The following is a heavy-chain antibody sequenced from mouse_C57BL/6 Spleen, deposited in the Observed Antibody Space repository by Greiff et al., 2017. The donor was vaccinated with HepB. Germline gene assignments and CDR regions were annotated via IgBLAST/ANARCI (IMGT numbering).Heavy chain of an antibody. Sequence: QVHVKQSGAELARPGASVKLSCKASGYTFTSYGISWVKQRTGQGLEWIGEIYPRSGNTYYNEKFKGKATLTADKSSSTAYMELRSLTSEDSAVYFCARECELLRSYFDYWGQGTTLTVSS. CDR2: IYPRSGNT. CDR1: GYTFTSYG. J-gene: IGHJ2*01. V-gene: IGHV1-81*01. CDR3: ARECELLRSYFDY. D-gene: IGHD1-1*01.